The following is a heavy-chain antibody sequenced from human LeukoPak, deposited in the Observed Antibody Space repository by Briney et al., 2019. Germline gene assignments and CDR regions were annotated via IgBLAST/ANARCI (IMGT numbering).Heavy chain of an antibody. CDR3: ARDWARTIVPAAWGTRYYFDY. Sequence: GGSLRLSCAASGFTFSSYWMSWVRQAPGKGLEWVANIKQDGSEKYYVDSVKGRFTISRDNAKNSLYLQMNSLRAEDTAVYYCARDWARTIVPAAWGTRYYFDYWGQGTLVTVSS. V-gene: IGHV3-7*01. D-gene: IGHD2-2*01. J-gene: IGHJ4*02. CDR1: GFTFSSYW. CDR2: IKQDGSEK.